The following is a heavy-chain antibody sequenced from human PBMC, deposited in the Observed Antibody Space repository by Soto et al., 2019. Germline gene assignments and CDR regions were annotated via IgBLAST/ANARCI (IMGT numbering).Heavy chain of an antibody. CDR2: IYYSGST. V-gene: IGHV4-39*01. J-gene: IGHJ4*02. Sequence: SETLSLTCAVSGGSMSSNNYYWGWIRQPPGKGLEWVGSIYYSGSTYYNPSLKSRVTISVDTSKNQFSLKLSSVTAVDTAVYSCSRLGKVNSDYYFGFDYWGQGTLVTVSS. CDR1: GGSMSSNNYY. D-gene: IGHD3-22*01. CDR3: SRLGKVNSDYYFGFDY.